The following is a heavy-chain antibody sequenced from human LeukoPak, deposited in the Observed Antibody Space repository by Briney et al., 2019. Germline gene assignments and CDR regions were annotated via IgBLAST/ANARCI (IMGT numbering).Heavy chain of an antibody. CDR2: IYYSGNT. J-gene: IGHJ6*02. CDR1: DGSISTYY. Sequence: SETLSLTCTVSDGSISTYYWNWIRQPPGKGLEWIGFIYYSGNTNYNPSLKSRVTMSIDTSKNQYSLKLSSVTAADTAVYYCAISSGYYYYYGMDVWGQGTTVTVSS. CDR3: AISSGYYYYYGMDV. D-gene: IGHD3-22*01. V-gene: IGHV4-59*01.